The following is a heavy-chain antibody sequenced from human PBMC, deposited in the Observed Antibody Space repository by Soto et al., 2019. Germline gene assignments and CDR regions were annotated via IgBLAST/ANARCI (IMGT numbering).Heavy chain of an antibody. CDR1: GFTFSSYA. D-gene: IGHD1-26*01. Sequence: GGSLRLSCAASGFTFSSYAMSRVRQAPGKGLEWVSAISGSGGSTYYADSVKGRFTISRDNSKNTLYLQMNSLRAEDTAVYYCAKARSYSPFQHWGQGTLVTVSS. J-gene: IGHJ1*01. CDR3: AKARSYSPFQH. CDR2: ISGSGGST. V-gene: IGHV3-23*01.